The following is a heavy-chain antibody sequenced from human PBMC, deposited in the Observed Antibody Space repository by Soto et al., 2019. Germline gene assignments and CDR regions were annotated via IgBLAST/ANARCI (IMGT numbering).Heavy chain of an antibody. CDR3: ARVGAKAAGIGYNWFDP. CDR2: IYHSGST. Sequence: ASETLSLTCAVSGGSISSGGYSRSWIRQPPRKGLEWIGYIYHSGSTYYNPSLKSRVTISVDRSKDQFSLKLSSVTAADTAVYYCARVGAKAAGIGYNWFDPWGQGTLVTVSS. CDR1: GGSISSGGYS. D-gene: IGHD6-13*01. J-gene: IGHJ5*02. V-gene: IGHV4-30-2*01.